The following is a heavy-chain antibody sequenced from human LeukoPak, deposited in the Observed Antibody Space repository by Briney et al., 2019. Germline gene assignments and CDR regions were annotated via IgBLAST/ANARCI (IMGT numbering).Heavy chain of an antibody. Sequence: GGSLRLSCAASGFTVSSNYMSWVRQAPGQGLEWVSVIYSGGSTYYADSVKGRFTISRDNSKNTLYLQMNSLRAEDTAVYYCARERGYYDSSGYESVDYWGQGTLVTVSS. J-gene: IGHJ4*02. CDR3: ARERGYYDSSGYESVDY. CDR1: GFTVSSNY. CDR2: IYSGGST. V-gene: IGHV3-66*02. D-gene: IGHD3-22*01.